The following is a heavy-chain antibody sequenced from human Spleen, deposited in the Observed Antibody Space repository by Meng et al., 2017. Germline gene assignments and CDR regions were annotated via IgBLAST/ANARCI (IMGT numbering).Heavy chain of an antibody. CDR3: ARGYCSTTSCYNRYFDY. CDR1: GCSISSSSYY. J-gene: IGHJ4*02. Sequence: QLQLQESGPGLVKTSETLSLTCTVSGCSISSSSYYWGWIRQPPGKGLEWIGSIYYTGSTYYNPALKSRVTISLDTSNNQFSLNLSSVTAADTAVYYCARGYCSTTSCYNRYFDYWGLGTLVTVSS. CDR2: IYYTGST. D-gene: IGHD2-2*02. V-gene: IGHV4-39*01.